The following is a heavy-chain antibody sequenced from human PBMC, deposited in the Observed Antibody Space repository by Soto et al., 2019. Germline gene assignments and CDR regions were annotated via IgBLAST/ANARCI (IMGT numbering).Heavy chain of an antibody. CDR3: VRESFDFWGGFDC. D-gene: IGHD3-3*01. Sequence: EVQLVEAGGALVQPGGSLRLSCAASGFNFNKYSMNWVRQAPGKGLEWVAYISSSSSNIYYADSVKGRFTISRDNDRNSRYMQVNSLRAEDTAVYYCVRESFDFWGGFDCWGQGTLVTVSS. V-gene: IGHV3-48*01. CDR2: ISSSSSNI. CDR1: GFNFNKYS. J-gene: IGHJ4*02.